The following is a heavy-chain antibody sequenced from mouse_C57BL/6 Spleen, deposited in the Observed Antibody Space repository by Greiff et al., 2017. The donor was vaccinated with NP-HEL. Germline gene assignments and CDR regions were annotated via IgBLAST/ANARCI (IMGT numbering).Heavy chain of an antibody. CDR2: IYPGSGST. CDR3: ARRNYDYDRSDY. CDR1: GYTFTSYW. D-gene: IGHD2-4*01. V-gene: IGHV1-55*01. Sequence: QVQLQQPGAELVKPGASVKMSCKASGYTFTSYWITWVKQRPGQGLEWIGDIYPGSGSTNYNEKFKSKATLTVDTSSSTAYMQLSSLTSEDSAVYYCARRNYDYDRSDYWGQGTTLTVSS. J-gene: IGHJ2*01.